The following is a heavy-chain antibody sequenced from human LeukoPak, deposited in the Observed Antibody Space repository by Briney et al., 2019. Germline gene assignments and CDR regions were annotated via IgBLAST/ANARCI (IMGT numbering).Heavy chain of an antibody. V-gene: IGHV3-23*01. CDR1: GFTFSSYA. D-gene: IGHD3-10*01. CDR3: AKGSHDSGGYYTSRYYYYMDV. Sequence: GGSLRLSCAASGFTFSSYAMSWVRQAPGKGPEWVSGISGSGESKYYADSVKGRFTISRDNAKNTLYLQMSSLRAEDTAVYYCAKGSHDSGGYYTSRYYYYMDVWGKGTTVTVSS. J-gene: IGHJ6*03. CDR2: ISGSGESK.